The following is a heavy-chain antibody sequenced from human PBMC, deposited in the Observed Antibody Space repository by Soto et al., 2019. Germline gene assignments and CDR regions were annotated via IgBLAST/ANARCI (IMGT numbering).Heavy chain of an antibody. J-gene: IGHJ4*02. CDR2: VCHTGNT. CDR1: GGSISRSNYY. Sequence: SETLSLTCSVSGGSISRSNYYWAWIRQPPGKGLEWIGSVCHTGNTYYSLSLRSRVAISLDTSKNQFSLRLDAVSAADTATYYCARLGGIAVAGPIYYWGQGTLVTVSS. V-gene: IGHV4-39*01. CDR3: ARLGGIAVAGPIYY. D-gene: IGHD6-19*01.